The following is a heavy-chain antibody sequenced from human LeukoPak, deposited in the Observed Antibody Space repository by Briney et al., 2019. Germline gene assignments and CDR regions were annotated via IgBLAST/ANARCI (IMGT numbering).Heavy chain of an antibody. CDR1: GGSISSYY. Sequence: SETLSLTCTVSGGSISSYYWSWIRQPPGKGLEWIGYIYYSGSTNYNPSLKSRVTISVDTSKNQFSLKLSSVTAADTAVYYYARDLPSDGYNSGHMDVWGKGTTVTVSS. J-gene: IGHJ6*03. D-gene: IGHD5-24*01. V-gene: IGHV4-59*01. CDR2: IYYSGST. CDR3: ARDLPSDGYNSGHMDV.